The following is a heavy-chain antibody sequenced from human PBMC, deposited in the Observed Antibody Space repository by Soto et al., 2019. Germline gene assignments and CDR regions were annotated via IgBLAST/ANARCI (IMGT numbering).Heavy chain of an antibody. CDR1: GFTFSSYA. V-gene: IGHV3-30-3*01. CDR2: ISYDGSNK. D-gene: IGHD2-2*01. Sequence: GGSLRLSCAASGFTFSSYAMHWVRQAPGKGLEWVAVISYDGSNKYYADSVKGRFTISRDNSKNTLYLQMNSLRAEDTAVYYCARDGQVYCISTSCYEIYFDYWGQGTLVTVSS. J-gene: IGHJ4*02. CDR3: ARDGQVYCISTSCYEIYFDY.